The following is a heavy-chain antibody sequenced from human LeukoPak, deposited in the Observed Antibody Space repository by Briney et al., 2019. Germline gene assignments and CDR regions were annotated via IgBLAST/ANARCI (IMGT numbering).Heavy chain of an antibody. CDR1: GGSISSYY. CDR3: ARNSGSGYYPYYFDY. V-gene: IGHV4-59*08. CDR2: VYYSGST. Sequence: SETLSLTCTVSGGSISSYYWSWIRQPPGKGLEWIGYVYYSGSTNYKPSLKSRVTISVDTSKNQFSLKLSSVTAADTAVYYCARNSGSGYYPYYFDYWGQGTLVTVSS. J-gene: IGHJ4*02. D-gene: IGHD3-9*01.